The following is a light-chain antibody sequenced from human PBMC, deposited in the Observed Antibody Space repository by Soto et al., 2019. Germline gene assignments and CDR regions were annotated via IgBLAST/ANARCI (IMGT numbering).Light chain of an antibody. V-gene: IGLV1-51*01. CDR3: GTWDSSLSSGA. J-gene: IGLJ3*02. Sequence: HSALTQPPSLSATPGQTVTISCSGSSSNIKYNYVCWYQKFPGTAPKLLIYDNDKRPSGIPDRFSGSKSGTSATLAITGLQTGDEADYYCGTWDSSLSSGAFGAGTQLTVL. CDR1: SSNIKYNY. CDR2: DND.